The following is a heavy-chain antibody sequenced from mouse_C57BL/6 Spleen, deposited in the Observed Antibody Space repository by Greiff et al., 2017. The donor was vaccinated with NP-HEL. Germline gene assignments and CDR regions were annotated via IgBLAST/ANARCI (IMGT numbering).Heavy chain of an antibody. J-gene: IGHJ3*01. V-gene: IGHV1-19*01. D-gene: IGHD1-1*01. CDR2: INPYNGGT. CDR3: ARTLNYGSSPSWFAY. CDR1: GYTFTDYY. Sequence: VQLKQSGPVLVKPGASVKMSCKASGYTFTDYYMNWVKQSHGKSLEWIGVINPYNGGTSYNQKFKGKATLTVDKSSSTAYMELNSLTSEDSAVYYCARTLNYGSSPSWFAYWGQGTLVTVSA.